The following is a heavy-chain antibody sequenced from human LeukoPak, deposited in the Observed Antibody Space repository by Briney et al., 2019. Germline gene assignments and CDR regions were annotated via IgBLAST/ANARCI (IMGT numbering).Heavy chain of an antibody. CDR2: ISASSTYI. J-gene: IGHJ4*02. CDR3: VRAPCGGDCYYFDY. CDR1: GFTFSSYS. Sequence: GGSLRLSCAASGFTFSSYSMNWVRQAPGKGLEWVSSISASSTYIYYAESLKGRFTISRDNTKNSLYLQMSSLRADDTAVYYCVRAPCGGDCYYFDYWGQGTLVTVSS. D-gene: IGHD2-21*02. V-gene: IGHV3-21*01.